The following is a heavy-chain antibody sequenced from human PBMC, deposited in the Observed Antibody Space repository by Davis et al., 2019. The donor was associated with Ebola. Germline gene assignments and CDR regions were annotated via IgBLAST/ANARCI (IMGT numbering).Heavy chain of an antibody. CDR2: IRSKANSYAT. CDR3: AKVRFDYYYGMDV. Sequence: GGSLRLSCAASGFTFSGSAMHWVRQASGKGLEWVGRIRSKANSYATAYAASVKGRFTISRDNSKNTLYLQMNSLRAEDTAVYYCAKVRFDYYYGMDVWGQGTTVTVSS. CDR1: GFTFSGSA. J-gene: IGHJ6*02. D-gene: IGHD3-16*01. V-gene: IGHV3-73*01.